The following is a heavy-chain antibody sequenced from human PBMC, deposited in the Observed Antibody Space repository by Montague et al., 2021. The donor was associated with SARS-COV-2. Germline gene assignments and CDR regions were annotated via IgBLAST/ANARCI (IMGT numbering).Heavy chain of an antibody. CDR1: GESFSGFF. Sequence: SETLSLTCAVYGESFSGFFWSWIRQPPGKGLEWIAEINDRGVTNYNYNPSLGSRVTISADTSKNQFSLKLRSVTAADTAVYYCARWDPQTLTVISLRGKSANDYWGPGTLVTVSS. CDR3: ARWDPQTLTVISLRGKSANDY. CDR2: INDRGVTNY. D-gene: IGHD4-11*01. J-gene: IGHJ4*02. V-gene: IGHV4-34*01.